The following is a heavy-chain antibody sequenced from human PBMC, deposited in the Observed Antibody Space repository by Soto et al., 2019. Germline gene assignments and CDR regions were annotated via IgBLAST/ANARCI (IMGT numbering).Heavy chain of an antibody. D-gene: IGHD3-3*01. CDR1: GYYFAGYW. V-gene: IGHV5-51*01. CDR3: ARGGVSTHNFDY. Sequence: GESLKISCKGSGYYFAGYWIAWVRQMPRKGLELMGIIYPSDSDTRYRPSFQLQVTISADKSSGSAFLHGSIRRASDTAKYYCARGGVSTHNFDYWGQGTPVTVSS. J-gene: IGHJ4*02. CDR2: IYPSDSDT.